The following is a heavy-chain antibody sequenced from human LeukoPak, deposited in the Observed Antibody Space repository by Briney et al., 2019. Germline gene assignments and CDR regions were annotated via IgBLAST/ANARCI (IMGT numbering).Heavy chain of an antibody. CDR3: ARDVPGSIGTTARFDP. D-gene: IGHD1-1*01. V-gene: IGHV1-2*04. J-gene: IGHJ5*02. CDR1: GYTFTGYY. CDR2: INPNSGGT. Sequence: ASVKVSCKASGYTFTGYYMHWVRQAPGQGLEWMGWINPNSGGTNYAQKFQGWVTMTRDTSTSTAYMELGSLRSDDTAIYYCARDVPGSIGTTARFDPWGQGTLVTVSS.